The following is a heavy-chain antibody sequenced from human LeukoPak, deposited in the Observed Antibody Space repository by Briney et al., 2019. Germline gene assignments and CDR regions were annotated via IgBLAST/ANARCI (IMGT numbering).Heavy chain of an antibody. D-gene: IGHD1-1*01. CDR1: GDYISSYY. CDR3: ARIQRPLDGADY. CDR2: IYYSGRT. V-gene: IGHV4-59*01. Sequence: PSETLSLTCTVSGDYISSYYWSWIRQPPGKGLEWIGYIYYSGRTNYNRSLKSRVTISVDTSKNQFSLKLTSVTAADTAVYYCARIQRPLDGADYWGQGTLVTVSS. J-gene: IGHJ4*02.